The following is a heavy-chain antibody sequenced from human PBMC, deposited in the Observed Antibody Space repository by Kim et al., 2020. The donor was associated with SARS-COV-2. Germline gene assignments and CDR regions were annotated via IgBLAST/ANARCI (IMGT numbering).Heavy chain of an antibody. CDR3: TTEFERS. J-gene: IGHJ4*02. Sequence: DVGTTDYTATGKGRFTISRDASKNTLYLQMNSLKTEDTAGYYCTTEFERSWGQGTLVTVSS. CDR2: DVGTT. D-gene: IGHD1-1*01. V-gene: IGHV3-15*01.